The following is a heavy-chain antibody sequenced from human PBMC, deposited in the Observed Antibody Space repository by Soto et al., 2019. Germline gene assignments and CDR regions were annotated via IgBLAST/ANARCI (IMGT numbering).Heavy chain of an antibody. Sequence: PSKTLSLTCAVYGGSFSGYYWSWIRQPPGKGLEWIGEINHSGSTNYNPSLKSRITINPDTSKNQFSLHLNSVTPEDTAVYYCVRLIGNSWLDFWGQGTLVTVSS. CDR3: VRLIGNSWLDF. D-gene: IGHD1-26*01. CDR2: INHSGST. CDR1: GGSFSGYY. J-gene: IGHJ5*01. V-gene: IGHV4-34*01.